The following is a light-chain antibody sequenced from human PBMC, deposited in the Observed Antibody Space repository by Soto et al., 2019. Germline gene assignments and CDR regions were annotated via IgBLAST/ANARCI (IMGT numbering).Light chain of an antibody. J-gene: IGKJ5*01. CDR3: QQYGSSPPIT. Sequence: DIVLTQSPAALSFSPGQTATLSCRASQSVSSYLAWYQQKAGQAPRLLIYEGSNRATGIPDRFSGSGSGRDFTLTISRLEPEDFAVYYCQQYGSSPPITFGQGTRLEIK. V-gene: IGKV3-20*01. CDR1: QSVSSY. CDR2: EGS.